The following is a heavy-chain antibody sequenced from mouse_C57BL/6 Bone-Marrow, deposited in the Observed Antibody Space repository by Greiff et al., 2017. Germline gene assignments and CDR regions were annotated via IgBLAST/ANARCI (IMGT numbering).Heavy chain of an antibody. V-gene: IGHV1-55*01. CDR2: IYPGSGST. CDR1: GYTFTSYW. CDR3: ARSLQGWYGSIDY. Sequence: QVQLQQPGAELVKPGASVKMSCKASGYTFTSYWITWVKQRPGQGLECIGDIYPGSGSTNYNEKFKSKATLTVDTSSSTAYMQLSSLTSEDSAVYYCARSLQGWYGSIDYWGQGTTLTVSS. J-gene: IGHJ2*01. D-gene: IGHD1-1*01.